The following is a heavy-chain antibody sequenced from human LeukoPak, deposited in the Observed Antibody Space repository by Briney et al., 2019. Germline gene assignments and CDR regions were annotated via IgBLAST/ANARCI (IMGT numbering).Heavy chain of an antibody. J-gene: IGHJ6*04. CDR3: ARVGYDFWSGLCAFGMDV. CDR1: GYTFTSYD. Sequence: ASVKVSCKASGYTFTSYDINWVRQATGQGLEWMGWMNPNSGNTGYAQKFQGRVTMTRNTSISTAYMELSSLRSEDTAVYYCARVGYDFWSGLCAFGMDVWGKGTTVTVSS. D-gene: IGHD3-3*01. CDR2: MNPNSGNT. V-gene: IGHV1-8*01.